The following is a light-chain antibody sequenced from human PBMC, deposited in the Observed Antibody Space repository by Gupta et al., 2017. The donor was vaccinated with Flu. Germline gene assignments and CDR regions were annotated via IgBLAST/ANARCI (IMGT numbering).Light chain of an antibody. CDR1: QSISSW. CDR2: KAS. J-gene: IGKJ1*01. V-gene: IGKV1-5*03. Sequence: PSTLSASVGDRVIITCRASQSISSWLAWYQQKPGKAPKVLIYKASSLESGVPSRFSGSGSGTEFTLTISSLQPDDFATYYCQQDNSYSGTFGQGTKVEIK. CDR3: QQDNSYSGT.